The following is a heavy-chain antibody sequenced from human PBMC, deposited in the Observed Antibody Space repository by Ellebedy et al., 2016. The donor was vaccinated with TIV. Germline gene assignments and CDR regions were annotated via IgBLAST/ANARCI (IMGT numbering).Heavy chain of an antibody. V-gene: IGHV5-51*01. J-gene: IGHJ4*02. D-gene: IGHD3-3*01. CDR1: GYSFTSYW. CDR3: ARRPFRSRSLYDY. CDR2: IYPCDSDT. Sequence: GESLKISCKGSGYSFTSYWVGWVRQMPGKGLEWMGIIYPCDSDTRYSPSFQGQVTISADKSISTAYLQWSSLKASDTAMYYCARRPFRSRSLYDYWGQGTLVTVSS.